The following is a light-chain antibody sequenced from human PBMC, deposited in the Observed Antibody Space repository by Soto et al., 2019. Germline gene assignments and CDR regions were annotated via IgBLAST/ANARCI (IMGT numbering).Light chain of an antibody. J-gene: IGKJ3*01. CDR2: GTS. CDR1: QSVSSSY. Sequence: IVLTHSPGTLSLSPVERARLSFMASQSVSSSYLAWYQQKPGQAPRLLIYGTSSRATGIPDRFSGSGSGTDFTLTISRLEPEDFAVYYCQQYGSSPLFGPGTKVDIK. CDR3: QQYGSSPL. V-gene: IGKV3-20*01.